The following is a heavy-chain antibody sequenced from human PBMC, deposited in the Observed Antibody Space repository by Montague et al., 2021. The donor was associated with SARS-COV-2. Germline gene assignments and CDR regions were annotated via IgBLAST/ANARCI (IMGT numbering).Heavy chain of an antibody. CDR1: GFTFSSYG. J-gene: IGHJ4*02. CDR2: IWNDGRYR. V-gene: IGHV3-33*01. D-gene: IGHD5-24*01. Sequence: SLRLSCAASGFTFSSYGMHWVRQAPGKGLEWVAVIWNDGRYRFHADSVKGRFAISRDNSKNTLYLEMNTLRAKDTALYYCARDDSRDGNNFDYWGQGALVTVSS. CDR3: ARDDSRDGNNFDY.